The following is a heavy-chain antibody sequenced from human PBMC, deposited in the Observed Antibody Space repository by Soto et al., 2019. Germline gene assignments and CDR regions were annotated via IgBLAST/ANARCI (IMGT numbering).Heavy chain of an antibody. V-gene: IGHV3-23*01. CDR1: GFTFSSYA. J-gene: IGHJ4*02. Sequence: GGSLRLSCAASGFTFSSYAMSWVRQAPGKGLEWVSAISGSGGSTYYADSVKGRFTISRDNSKNTLYLQMNSLRAEDTAVYYCAKGPIYSGYDPSELFDYWGQGTLVTVSS. CDR2: ISGSGGST. D-gene: IGHD5-12*01. CDR3: AKGPIYSGYDPSELFDY.